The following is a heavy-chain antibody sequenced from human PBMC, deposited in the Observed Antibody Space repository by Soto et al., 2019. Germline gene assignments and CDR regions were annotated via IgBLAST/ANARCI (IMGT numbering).Heavy chain of an antibody. J-gene: IGHJ4*02. V-gene: IGHV4-31*03. Sequence: QVQLQESGPGLVKPSQTLSLTCTVSGGSISSGGSYWTWIRQHPGKGLEWIGYIYYSGSTYYNPSLKSRVTISGDTSENQFSLNLSSVTAADTAVYYCARDGTSGWVDSWGQGILVTVSS. CDR1: GGSISSGGSY. CDR3: ARDGTSGWVDS. D-gene: IGHD6-19*01. CDR2: IYYSGST.